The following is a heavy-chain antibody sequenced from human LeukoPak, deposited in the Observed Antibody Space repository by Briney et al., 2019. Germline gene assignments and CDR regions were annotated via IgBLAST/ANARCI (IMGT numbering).Heavy chain of an antibody. CDR2: VSYDGRNK. Sequence: GGSLRLSCAASGFTFSTYAMHWVRQAPGRGLEWVVAVSYDGRNKYYADSVKGRFTISRDNSKNTLYLQMNSLRAEDTAVYYCARDYQEAFDYWGQGTLVTVSS. J-gene: IGHJ4*02. CDR1: GFTFSTYA. V-gene: IGHV3-30*04. CDR3: ARDYQEAFDY. D-gene: IGHD3-16*02.